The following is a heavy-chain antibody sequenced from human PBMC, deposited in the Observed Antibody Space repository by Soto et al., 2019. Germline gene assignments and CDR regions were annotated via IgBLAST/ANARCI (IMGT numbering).Heavy chain of an antibody. V-gene: IGHV4-4*02. CDR1: GGSISSSNW. CDR2: IYHSGST. J-gene: IGHJ4*02. CDR3: ASGSAASGSYSPPGY. D-gene: IGHD1-26*01. Sequence: QVQLQESGPGLVKPSGTLSLTCAVSGGSISSSNWWRWVRQLPGKGLEWIGEIYHSGSTNYNPSLKSRVTISVDKTKNQFSLKLSSVTVADTAVYYCASGSAASGSYSPPGYWGQGTLVTVSS.